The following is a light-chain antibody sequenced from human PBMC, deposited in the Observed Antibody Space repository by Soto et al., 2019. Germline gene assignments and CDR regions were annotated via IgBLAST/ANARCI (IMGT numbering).Light chain of an antibody. CDR1: QGISNY. CDR2: AAS. CDR3: QKYNSAPPT. V-gene: IGKV1-27*01. J-gene: IGKJ4*01. Sequence: DIQMTQSPSSLSASVGDRVTITCRASQGISNYLAWYQQKPGKVPKLLIYAASTLHSGVPSRFSGSGSATDCTLTISSLQPEDVATYYCQKYNSAPPTFGGGTKVEV.